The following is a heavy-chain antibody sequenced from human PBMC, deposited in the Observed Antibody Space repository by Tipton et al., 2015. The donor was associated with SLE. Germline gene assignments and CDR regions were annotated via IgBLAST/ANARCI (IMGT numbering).Heavy chain of an antibody. CDR3: ARGQRGESYRRGGFDP. Sequence: GSLRLSCAASGFTFSNYAMSWVRQAPGKGLEWVSTISGSGGSTYYADSVEGRFTISRDNSKNTLFLQMNSLSAADTAVYFCARGQRGESYRRGGFDPWGQGTLLTVSS. V-gene: IGHV3-23*01. CDR1: GFTFSNYA. CDR2: ISGSGGST. J-gene: IGHJ5*02. D-gene: IGHD3-16*02.